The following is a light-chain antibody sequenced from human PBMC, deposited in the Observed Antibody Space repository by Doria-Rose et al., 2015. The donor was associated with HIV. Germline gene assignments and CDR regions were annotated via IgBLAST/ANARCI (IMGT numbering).Light chain of an antibody. V-gene: IGKV4-1*01. J-gene: IGKJ3*01. CDR1: QSLLYTSTNY. Sequence: EIVLTQSPESLGMSLGERATLNCKSNQSLLYTSTNYLAWYQQMPGQPPTLVIYWASTRQSGVPARFSGSGSGTDFTLTISSLEAEDVVVYYCQQYYDTPSFGPGTTVDIK. CDR3: QQYYDTPS. CDR2: WAS.